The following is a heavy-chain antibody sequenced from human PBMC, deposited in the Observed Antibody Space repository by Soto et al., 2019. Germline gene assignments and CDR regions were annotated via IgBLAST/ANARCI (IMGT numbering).Heavy chain of an antibody. Sequence: EVQMVESGGGLIQPGGSPRLSCAAFGFTVSSNYMTWVRQAPGKGLEWVSVIYSGGSTYYADSVKGRFTISRDNSRNTLYIQMNSLRAEDTAVYYCARGFPSMAYYGEYYFDKWGQGTLVTVSS. J-gene: IGHJ4*02. CDR3: ARGFPSMAYYGEYYFDK. CDR2: IYSGGST. V-gene: IGHV3-53*01. D-gene: IGHD3-10*01. CDR1: GFTVSSNY.